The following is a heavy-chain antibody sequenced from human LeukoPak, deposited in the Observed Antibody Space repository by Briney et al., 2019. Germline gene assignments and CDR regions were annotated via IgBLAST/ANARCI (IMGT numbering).Heavy chain of an antibody. CDR3: ARGYFGDYVLDT. CDR2: INPNSGGT. Sequence: ASVQLSCNAYGYRFRDHYIHWVRQAPGQGLEYLGWINPNSGGTNYAQKFQGRVTLTRDTSIDTAYIRLHSLTSDDTAVYYCARGYFGDYVLDTWGQGALITVSS. J-gene: IGHJ5*02. V-gene: IGHV1-2*02. D-gene: IGHD4-17*01. CDR1: GYRFRDHY.